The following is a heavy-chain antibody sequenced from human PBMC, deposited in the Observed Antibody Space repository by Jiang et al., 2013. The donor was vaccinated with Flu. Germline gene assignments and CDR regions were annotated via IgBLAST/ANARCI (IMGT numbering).Heavy chain of an antibody. CDR3: AKDPDYDDTSALPCY. CDR1: GFTFSNYA. D-gene: IGHD3-22*01. J-gene: IGHJ4*02. Sequence: QLLESGGDLVQPGGSLRLSCAASGFTFSNYAMIWVRQAPGKGLDWVSAIDAGAHRTYYADSVKGRFTISRDNSKNTLYLQMNSLRAEDTAVYYCAKDPDYDDTSALPCYWGQGTLVTVSS. V-gene: IGHV3-23*01. CDR2: IDAGAHRT.